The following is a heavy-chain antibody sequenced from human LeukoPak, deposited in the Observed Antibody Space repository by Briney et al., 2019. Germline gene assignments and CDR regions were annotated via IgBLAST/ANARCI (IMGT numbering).Heavy chain of an antibody. CDR3: ARMMSIPVAGHRPLFDY. CDR2: ISAYNGNT. D-gene: IGHD6-19*01. CDR1: GYTFTSYG. J-gene: IGHJ4*02. Sequence: ASVKVSCKAPGYTFTSYGISWVRQAPGQGLEWMGWISAYNGNTNYAQKLQGRVTMTTDTSTSTAYMELRSLRSDDTAIYYCARMMSIPVAGHRPLFDYWGQGTLVTVSS. V-gene: IGHV1-18*01.